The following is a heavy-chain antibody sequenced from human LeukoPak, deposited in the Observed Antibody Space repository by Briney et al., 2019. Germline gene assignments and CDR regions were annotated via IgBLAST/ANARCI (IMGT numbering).Heavy chain of an antibody. CDR3: AEDQSRIAAAGSLDY. Sequence: GGSLRLSCAASGFTFSSYAMSWVRQAPGKGLEWVSAISGSGGSTYYADSVKGRFTISRDNSKNTLYLQMNSLRAEDTAVYYCAEDQSRIAAAGSLDYWGQGTLVTVSS. J-gene: IGHJ4*02. V-gene: IGHV3-23*01. CDR2: ISGSGGST. CDR1: GFTFSSYA. D-gene: IGHD6-13*01.